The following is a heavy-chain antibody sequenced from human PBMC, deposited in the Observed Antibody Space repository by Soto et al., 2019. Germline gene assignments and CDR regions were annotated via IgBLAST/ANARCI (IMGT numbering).Heavy chain of an antibody. D-gene: IGHD6-19*01. Sequence: GGSLRLSCAASGFTFSSYARSWVRQAPGKGLEWVSGISGSGDSTYYADSVKGRFTISRDNSKNTLYLQMNSLRAEDTAVYYYAKGVPGIAVAGTGYFQHWGQGTLVTVSS. V-gene: IGHV3-23*01. CDR3: AKGVPGIAVAGTGYFQH. J-gene: IGHJ1*01. CDR2: ISGSGDST. CDR1: GFTFSSYA.